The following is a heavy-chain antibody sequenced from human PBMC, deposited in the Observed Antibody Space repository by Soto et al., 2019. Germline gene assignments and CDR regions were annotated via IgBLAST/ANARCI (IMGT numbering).Heavy chain of an antibody. J-gene: IGHJ4*02. Sequence: QVQLQESGPRLVKPSESLSLTCAVSGGSISSYYWSWIRQPPGKGLEWIGYIYYSGSTIYNPSLKRRVTISVDTSKNQSSLKLTSVTAADPAVYYCARSRYTSGWWTPPFDYWGQGTLVTVSS. V-gene: IGHV4-59*01. CDR2: IYYSGST. CDR1: GGSISSYY. CDR3: ARSRYTSGWWTPPFDY. D-gene: IGHD6-19*01.